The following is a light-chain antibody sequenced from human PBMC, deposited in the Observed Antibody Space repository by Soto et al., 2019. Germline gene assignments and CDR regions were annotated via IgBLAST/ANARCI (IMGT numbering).Light chain of an antibody. CDR1: QSVSIN. V-gene: IGKV3-15*01. Sequence: EIVMTQYPATLSVSLGERATLSCRASQSVSINLAWFQQRPGQAPRLIIHGASTRATGIPARFSGSGSGTEFTLTISSLQSEDFAVYYCQQYTKSLWTFGQGTKVDIK. CDR2: GAS. CDR3: QQYTKSLWT. J-gene: IGKJ1*01.